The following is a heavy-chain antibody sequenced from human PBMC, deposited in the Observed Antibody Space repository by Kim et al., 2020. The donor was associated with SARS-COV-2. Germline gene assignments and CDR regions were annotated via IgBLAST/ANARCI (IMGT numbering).Heavy chain of an antibody. CDR1: GGSISSSSFY. CDR2: IYYSGSA. J-gene: IGHJ4*02. CDR3: ARHFSYYFDY. D-gene: IGHD3-10*01. Sequence: SETLSLTCTVSGGSISSSSFYWGWIRQPPGKGLEWIGTIYYSGSAYYNPSLKSRVTISVDTSKNQFSLRLSSVTAADTAVYYCARHFSYYFDYWGQGTLVTVSS. V-gene: IGHV4-39*01.